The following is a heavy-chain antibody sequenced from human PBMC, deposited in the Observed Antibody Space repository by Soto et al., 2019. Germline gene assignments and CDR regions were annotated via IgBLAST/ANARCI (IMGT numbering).Heavy chain of an antibody. CDR3: ASGGYDSSGYLIGAFDI. CDR1: VYTFTSYA. J-gene: IGHJ3*02. CDR2: INAGNGNT. D-gene: IGHD3-22*01. Sequence: GASVEVSGKASVYTFTSYAMLWVRRAPGQRLEWMGWINAGNGNTKYSLKFQGRVTITADKSTSTAYMELSSLRSEDTAVYYCASGGYDSSGYLIGAFDIWGQGTMVTVSS. V-gene: IGHV1-3*01.